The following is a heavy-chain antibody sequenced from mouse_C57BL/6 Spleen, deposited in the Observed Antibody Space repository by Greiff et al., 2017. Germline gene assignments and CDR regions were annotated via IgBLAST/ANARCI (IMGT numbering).Heavy chain of an antibody. D-gene: IGHD4-1*01. CDR1: GYTFTSYW. CDR2: IDPSDSYT. Sequence: QVQLQQPGAELVRPGTSVKLSCKASGYTFTSYWMHWVKQRPGQGLEWIGVIDPSDSYTNYNQKFKGKATLTVDTSSSTAYMQLSSLTSEDSAVYYCARGGVWDGVDYWGKGTTLTVSS. V-gene: IGHV1-59*01. CDR3: ARGGVWDGVDY. J-gene: IGHJ2*01.